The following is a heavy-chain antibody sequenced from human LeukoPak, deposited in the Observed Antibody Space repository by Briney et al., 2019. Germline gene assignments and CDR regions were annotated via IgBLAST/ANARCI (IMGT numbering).Heavy chain of an antibody. CDR3: ARDNSGSYYFDAFDI. CDR2: ISSSSSYI. V-gene: IGHV3-21*01. Sequence: GGSLRLSCAASGFTFSSYSMNWVRQAPGKGLEWVSSISSSSSYIYYADSVNGRFTISRDNAKNSLYLQMNSLRAEETAVYYCARDNSGSYYFDAFDIWGQGTMVTVSS. D-gene: IGHD1-26*01. CDR1: GFTFSSYS. J-gene: IGHJ3*02.